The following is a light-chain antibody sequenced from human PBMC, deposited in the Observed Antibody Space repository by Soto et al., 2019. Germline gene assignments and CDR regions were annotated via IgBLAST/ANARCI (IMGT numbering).Light chain of an antibody. Sequence: DIQMTHSPSTLSASVGERVTITSRASQSVSNWLAWYQQKPGKAPKLLIYAASTLESGVPSRFSGSGHGTEFTLTIASLQPDDSATYYCQQYNSFSKTFGRGTKVDIK. J-gene: IGKJ1*01. CDR1: QSVSNW. V-gene: IGKV1-5*01. CDR2: AAS. CDR3: QQYNSFSKT.